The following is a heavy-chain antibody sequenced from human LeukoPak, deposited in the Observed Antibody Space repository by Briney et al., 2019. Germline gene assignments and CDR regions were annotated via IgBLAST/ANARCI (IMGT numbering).Heavy chain of an antibody. CDR3: TTDGGYSSSSGY. V-gene: IGHV3-15*01. CDR2: IKSKTDGGTT. Sequence: RAGGSLRLSCAASGFTFSNAWMSWVRQAPGKGLEWVGRIKSKTDGGTTDYAAPVKGRFTISRDDSKNALYQQMNSLKTEDTAVYYCTTDGGYSSSSGYWGQGTLVTVSS. D-gene: IGHD6-6*01. J-gene: IGHJ4*02. CDR1: GFTFSNAW.